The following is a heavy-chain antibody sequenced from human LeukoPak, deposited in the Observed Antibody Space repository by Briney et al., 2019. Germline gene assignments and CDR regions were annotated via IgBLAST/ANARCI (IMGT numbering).Heavy chain of an antibody. J-gene: IGHJ5*02. D-gene: IGHD4-17*01. Sequence: GGSLRLSCAASGFTFSSYSMSWVRQAPGKGLEWVSSVSSSSTYIYYADSVKGRFTISRDNAKNSLYLQMNSLRAEDTAVYYCARGPYGYYTHWFDPWGQGTLVTVSS. CDR3: ARGPYGYYTHWFDP. CDR2: VSSSSTYI. CDR1: GFTFSSYS. V-gene: IGHV3-21*01.